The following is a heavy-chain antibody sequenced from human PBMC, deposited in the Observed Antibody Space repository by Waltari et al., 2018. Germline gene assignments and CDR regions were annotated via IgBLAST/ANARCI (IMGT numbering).Heavy chain of an antibody. CDR2: IYHSGST. Sequence: QVQLQESGPGLVKPSETLSLTCTVSGYSISSGYYWGWIRQPPGKGLEWIGSIYHSGSTYYNPSLKSRVTISVDTSKNQFSLKLSSVTAADTAVYHCASSRPYCGGDCYGFDYWGQGTLVTVSS. D-gene: IGHD2-21*01. J-gene: IGHJ4*02. CDR1: GYSISSGYY. V-gene: IGHV4-38-2*02. CDR3: ASSRPYCGGDCYGFDY.